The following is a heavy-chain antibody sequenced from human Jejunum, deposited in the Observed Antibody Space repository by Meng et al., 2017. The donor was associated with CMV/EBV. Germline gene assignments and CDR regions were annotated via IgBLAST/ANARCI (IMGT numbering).Heavy chain of an antibody. D-gene: IGHD2-8*02. J-gene: IGHJ6*02. CDR3: ARDETTGYYYYGMDV. V-gene: IGHV3-23*01. Sequence: GFTFYNYAMTWVRQAPGKGLEWVSSISGSGGTTFYVDSVRGRFTISRDNIKNSLYLQMNSLRAEDTAVYFCARDETTGYYYYGMDVWGQGTTVTVSS. CDR2: ISGSGGTT. CDR1: GFTFYNYA.